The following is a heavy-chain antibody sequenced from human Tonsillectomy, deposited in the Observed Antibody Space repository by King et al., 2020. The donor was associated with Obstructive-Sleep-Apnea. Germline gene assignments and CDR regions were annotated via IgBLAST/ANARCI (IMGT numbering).Heavy chain of an antibody. V-gene: IGHV3-21*01. CDR1: GFTFSDYN. CDR3: ARGSSGGRIDY. J-gene: IGHJ4*02. Sequence: VQLVESGGGLVRPGGYLRLSCAASGFTFSDYNMIWVRQAPGKGLEWVSSISSRSTYIYYADSMKGRLTISRDNARNSLILQIHSLRAEDTAVFFCARGSSGGRIDYWGPGALGPGSS. CDR2: ISSRSTYI. D-gene: IGHD3-10*01.